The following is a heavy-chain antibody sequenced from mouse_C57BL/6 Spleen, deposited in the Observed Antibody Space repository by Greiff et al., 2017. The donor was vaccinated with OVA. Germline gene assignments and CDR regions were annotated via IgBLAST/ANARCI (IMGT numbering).Heavy chain of an antibody. CDR2: IYPGSGST. Sequence: QVQLQQPGAELVKPGASVKMSCKASGYTFTSYWITWVKQRPGQGLEWIGDIYPGSGSTNYNEKFKSKATLTVDASSSTAYMQLSSLTSEDSAVYYCARWRDYDVAWFAYWGQGTLVTVSA. J-gene: IGHJ3*01. CDR1: GYTFTSYW. V-gene: IGHV1-55*01. D-gene: IGHD2-4*01. CDR3: ARWRDYDVAWFAY.